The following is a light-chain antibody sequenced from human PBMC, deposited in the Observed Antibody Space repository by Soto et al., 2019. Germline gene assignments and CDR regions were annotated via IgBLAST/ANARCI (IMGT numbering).Light chain of an antibody. CDR1: QSVSSTY. CDR3: QQYNNFPYT. Sequence: IVLTQAPCTLSLSPGERATLSCRASQSVSSTYLAWYQQKPGQAPRLLIYGASSRATGIPDRFSGSGSGTDFTLTISRLEPDDVATYYCQQYNNFPYTFGQGTRLEIK. V-gene: IGKV3-20*01. J-gene: IGKJ5*01. CDR2: GAS.